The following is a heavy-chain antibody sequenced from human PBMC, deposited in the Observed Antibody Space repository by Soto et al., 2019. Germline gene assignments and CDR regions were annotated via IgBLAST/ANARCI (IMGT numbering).Heavy chain of an antibody. D-gene: IGHD6-19*01. Sequence: GGSLRLSCAASGFIFSNAWINWVRQAPGKGLEWVGRIKSKADGSTIYYADSVKGRFTISRDNAKNSLYLQMNSLRAEDTAVYYCARLYSSGWDYYYYYYMDVWGRGTTVTVSS. CDR2: IKSKADGSTI. CDR3: ARLYSSGWDYYYYYYMDV. V-gene: IGHV3-11*01. J-gene: IGHJ6*03. CDR1: GFIFSNAW.